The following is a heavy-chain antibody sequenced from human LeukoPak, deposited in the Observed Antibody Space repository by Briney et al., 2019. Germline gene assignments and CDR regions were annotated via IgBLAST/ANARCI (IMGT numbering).Heavy chain of an antibody. CDR1: GYTFTDYA. J-gene: IGHJ4*02. D-gene: IGHD4-23*01. Sequence: GASVKVSCKASGYTFTDYAMNWVRQAPGQGLEWMGWINTNSGNPTYAQGFRGRFFFSLDTSVSTAYLQISSLKAEDTAVYYCARVQQSGGDYWGQGTLVTVSS. CDR3: ARVQQSGGDY. CDR2: INTNSGNP. V-gene: IGHV7-4-1*02.